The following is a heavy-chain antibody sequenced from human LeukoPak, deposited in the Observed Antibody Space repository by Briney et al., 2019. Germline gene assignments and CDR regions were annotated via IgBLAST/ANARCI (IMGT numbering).Heavy chain of an antibody. CDR2: ISAYNGNT. D-gene: IGHD2-15*01. CDR3: ARGAREGYCSGGSCYSFYYFDY. J-gene: IGHJ4*02. V-gene: IGHV1-18*01. CDR1: GYTFTSYG. Sequence: VASVKVSCKASGYTFTSYGISWVRQAPGQGLEWMGWISAYNGNTNYAQKLQGRVTMTTDTSTSTAYMELRSLRSDDTAVYYCARGAREGYCSGGSCYSFYYFDYWGQGTLVTVSS.